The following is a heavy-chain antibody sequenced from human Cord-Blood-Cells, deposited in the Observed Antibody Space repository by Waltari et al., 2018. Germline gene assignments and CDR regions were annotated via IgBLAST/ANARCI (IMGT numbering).Heavy chain of an antibody. V-gene: IGHV4-61*09. J-gene: IGHJ3*02. Sequence: QVQLQESGPGLVKPSQTLFLTCTVSGGSISSGSYYWSWIRQPAGKGLEWIGYIYTSGSTHYNPSLKSRVTIAVDTSKNQCSLKLSSVTAADTAVYYCARDNSGDDAFDIWGQGTMVTVSS. CDR2: IYTSGST. CDR1: GGSISSGSYY. D-gene: IGHD7-27*01. CDR3: ARDNSGDDAFDI.